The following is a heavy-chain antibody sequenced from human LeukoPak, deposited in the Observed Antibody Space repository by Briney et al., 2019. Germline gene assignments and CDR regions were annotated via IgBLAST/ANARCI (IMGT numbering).Heavy chain of an antibody. CDR2: IYTSGST. Sequence: SETLSLTCTVSGGSISSYYWSWIRQPAGKGLEWIGRIYTSGSTNYNPSLKSRVTMSVDTSKNQFSLKLSSVTAADTAVYYCARDLADFGSVYLSSAFDIWGQGTMVTVSS. V-gene: IGHV4-4*07. D-gene: IGHD3-3*01. CDR1: GGSISSYY. CDR3: ARDLADFGSVYLSSAFDI. J-gene: IGHJ3*02.